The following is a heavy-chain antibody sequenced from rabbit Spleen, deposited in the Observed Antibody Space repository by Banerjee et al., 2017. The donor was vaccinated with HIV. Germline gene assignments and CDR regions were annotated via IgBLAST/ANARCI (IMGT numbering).Heavy chain of an antibody. Sequence: QEQLEESGGDLVKPGASLTLTCTASGFSFSNNYVMCWVRQAPGKGLEWIACISAVSSDNTYYASWAKGRFTISKTSSTTVTLQMTSLTAADTAAYFCARDGYSRGWGIILYYFNLWGQGTLVTVS. CDR3: ARDGYSRGWGIILYYFNL. J-gene: IGHJ4*01. CDR1: GFSFSNNYV. CDR2: ISAVSSDNT. D-gene: IGHD4-1*01. V-gene: IGHV1S45*01.